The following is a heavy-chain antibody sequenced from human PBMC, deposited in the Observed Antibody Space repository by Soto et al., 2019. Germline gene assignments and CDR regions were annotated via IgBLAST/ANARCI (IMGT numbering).Heavy chain of an antibody. CDR2: IIPTCGIA. V-gene: IGHV1-69*01. D-gene: IGHD5-18*01. J-gene: IGHJ6*04. CDR3: AVGARETAMENV. Sequence: QVQLVQSGAEVKKPGSSVKISCKASGGTLLSYTISWVRQAPGQGLELMGGIIPTCGIANYAQKFQGRVTITADESKGVAYLELSSLRSEETARYYCAVGARETAMENVWGKGTTVTVSS. CDR1: GGTLLSYT.